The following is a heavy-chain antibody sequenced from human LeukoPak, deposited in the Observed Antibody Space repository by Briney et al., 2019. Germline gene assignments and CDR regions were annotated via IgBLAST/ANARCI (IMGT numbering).Heavy chain of an antibody. CDR2: IYSDGRT. D-gene: IGHD1-26*01. CDR3: ARESGSYYGDTLDY. J-gene: IGHJ4*02. V-gene: IGHV3-66*01. CDR1: GFTVSSNY. Sequence: GGFLRLSCAASGFTVSSNYMSWVRQAPGKGLEWVSVIYSDGRTEYPDYVKGRFTISRHNSQNTLYLQMNSLRDEDTAVYYCARESGSYYGDTLDYWGQGTLV.